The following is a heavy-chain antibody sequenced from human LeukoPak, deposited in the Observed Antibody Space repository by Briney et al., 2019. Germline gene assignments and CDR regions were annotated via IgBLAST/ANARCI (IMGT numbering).Heavy chain of an antibody. Sequence: PGGSLRLSCAASGFTFSNYAMSWVRQAPGKGLEWVSAISGSGGSTHYADSVKGRFTISRDNSKNTLYLQMNRLRAEDTAVYYCAKDGVRGGVTYYFDYWGQGNLDTVSS. D-gene: IGHD3-10*01. CDR2: ISGSGGST. CDR3: AKDGVRGGVTYYFDY. CDR1: GFTFSNYA. V-gene: IGHV3-23*01. J-gene: IGHJ4*02.